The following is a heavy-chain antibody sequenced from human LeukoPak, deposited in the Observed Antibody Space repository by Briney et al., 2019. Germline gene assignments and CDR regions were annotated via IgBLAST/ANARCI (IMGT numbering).Heavy chain of an antibody. CDR3: ARLWLAYDY. J-gene: IGHJ4*02. D-gene: IGHD6-19*01. CDR2: IRYDGSNK. CDR1: GFTFSNYG. V-gene: IGHV3-33*08. Sequence: GGSLSFSCAASGFTFSNYGMPWVRKAPGKGLEWVAFIRYDGSNKYYADSVKGRFTIFRDNSKNTLYLQMNSLRAEDTAVYYCARLWLAYDYWGQGTLVTVSS.